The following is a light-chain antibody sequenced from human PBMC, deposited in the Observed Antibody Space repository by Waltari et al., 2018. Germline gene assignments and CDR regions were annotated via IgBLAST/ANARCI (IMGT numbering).Light chain of an antibody. CDR2: AVS. CDR1: ISDAGGYNY. Sequence: QSALTQPASVSGSPGRSITISCPGTISDAGGYNYVSWYQQHPGKAPKLMIYAVSNRPSGVSNRFSGSKSGNTASLTISGLQAEDEADYYCKSYTRTTKYVFGTGTKVTVL. J-gene: IGLJ1*01. CDR3: KSYTRTTKYV. V-gene: IGLV2-14*01.